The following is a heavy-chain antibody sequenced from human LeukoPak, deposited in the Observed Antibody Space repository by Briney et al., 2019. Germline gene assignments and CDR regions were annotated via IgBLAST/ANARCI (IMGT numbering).Heavy chain of an antibody. V-gene: IGHV4-34*01. Sequence: SETLSLTCAVYGGSFSGYYWSWIRQPPGKGLEWIGEINHSGSTNYNPSLKSRVTISVDTSKNQFSLKLSSVTAADTAVYYCARSSTVNPYYYYYYMDVWGKGTTVTISS. J-gene: IGHJ6*03. CDR3: ARSSTVNPYYYYYYMDV. D-gene: IGHD4-17*01. CDR2: INHSGST. CDR1: GGSFSGYY.